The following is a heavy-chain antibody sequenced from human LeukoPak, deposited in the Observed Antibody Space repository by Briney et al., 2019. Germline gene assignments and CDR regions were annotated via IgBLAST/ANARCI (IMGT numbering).Heavy chain of an antibody. Sequence: GGSLRLSCAASGFTFSSYAMHWVRKAPGKGLEWVAVISYDGSNKYYADSVKGRFTISRDNSKNTLYLQMNSLRAEDTAMYYCAKYGYSSSWQHNNWFDPWGQGTLVTVSS. D-gene: IGHD6-13*01. CDR2: ISYDGSNK. J-gene: IGHJ5*02. V-gene: IGHV3-30*18. CDR3: AKYGYSSSWQHNNWFDP. CDR1: GFTFSSYA.